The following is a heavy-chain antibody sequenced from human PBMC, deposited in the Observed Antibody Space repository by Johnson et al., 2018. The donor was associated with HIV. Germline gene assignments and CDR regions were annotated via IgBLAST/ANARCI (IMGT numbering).Heavy chain of an antibody. D-gene: IGHD4/OR15-4a*01. CDR3: AKDKRDYGGPPVADAFDL. Sequence: ESGGVVVQPGGSLRLSCAASGFPFDNYLMHWVRQGPGRGLECVSLFRDGGLTFYADPVKGRFTISRDTSTNSLYLVMNSLKTEDNALYYCAKDKRDYGGPPVADAFDLWGQGTMVTVSS. J-gene: IGHJ3*01. CDR2: FRDGGLT. CDR1: GFPFDNYL. V-gene: IGHV3-43*01.